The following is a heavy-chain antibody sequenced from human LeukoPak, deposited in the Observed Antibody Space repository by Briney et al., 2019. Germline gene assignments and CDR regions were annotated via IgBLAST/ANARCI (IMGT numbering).Heavy chain of an antibody. J-gene: IGHJ4*02. D-gene: IGHD3-22*01. CDR3: AKARGYFDTTAYRYFDY. Sequence: GGSLRLSCAASGFTFNTYAMSWVRQAPGKGLEWVSGIGGGGTSTYYADSVKGRFTTSRDNSKNTLYLQMYSLRAEDTAVYYCAKARGYFDTTAYRYFDYWGQGTLVTVSS. CDR2: IGGGGTST. V-gene: IGHV3-23*01. CDR1: GFTFNTYA.